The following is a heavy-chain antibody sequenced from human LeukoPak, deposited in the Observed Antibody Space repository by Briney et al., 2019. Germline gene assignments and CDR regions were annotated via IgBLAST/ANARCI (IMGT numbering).Heavy chain of an antibody. D-gene: IGHD3-10*01. CDR1: GGSISSGNYY. CDR3: AREYGSGSEFDP. CDR2: IYTRGST. J-gene: IGHJ5*02. V-gene: IGHV4-61*02. Sequence: PSETLSLTCTVSGGSISSGNYYWSWIRQPAGKGLEWIGRIYTRGSTKYTPSLKSRVTMSVDTSKNQFSLNLTSVTAADTAVYYCAREYGSGSEFDPWGQGTLVTVSS.